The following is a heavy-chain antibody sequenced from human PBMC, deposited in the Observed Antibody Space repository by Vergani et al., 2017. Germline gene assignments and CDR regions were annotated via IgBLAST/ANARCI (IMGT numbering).Heavy chain of an antibody. J-gene: IGHJ4*02. CDR1: GITFKNAW. D-gene: IGHD1-1*01. CDR2: IRSKNDGGTA. V-gene: IGHV3-15*01. Sequence: EVQVVESGGGLIKPGGSLRLSCVVSGITFKNAWINWVRQAPGKGLEWIGRIRSKNDGGTADYAAPLKGRFTISRDDSKDSAFLLVNNLKTEDTAVYFCYTDDHDYWGQGTQVTVSS. CDR3: YTDDHDY.